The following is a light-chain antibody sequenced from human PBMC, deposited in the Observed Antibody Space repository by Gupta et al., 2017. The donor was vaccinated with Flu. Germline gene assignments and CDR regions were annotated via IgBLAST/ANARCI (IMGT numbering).Light chain of an antibody. CDR2: GAS. CDR3: QQDGSSRT. Sequence: EIVLTQPPGTLSLSPGERATLSCRASQSVSSSYLAWYQQKPGQAPRLLIYGASSSANGIPDRFSGSGSETDFTLTSSRRETEDFAVYYWQQDGSSRTFGQGTKVEIK. V-gene: IGKV3-20*01. J-gene: IGKJ1*01. CDR1: QSVSSSY.